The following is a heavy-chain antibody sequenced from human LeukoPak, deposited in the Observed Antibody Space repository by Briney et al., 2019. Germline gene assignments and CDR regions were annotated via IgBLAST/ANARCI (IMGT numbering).Heavy chain of an antibody. D-gene: IGHD1-26*01. Sequence: ASVKVSCKASGYTFTSYYMHWVRQAPGQGLEWMGIINPSGGSTSYAQKFQGRVTMTRDTSTSIAYMELRSLRSDDTAVYYCARDQWELLYLQDWGQGTLVTVSS. J-gene: IGHJ4*02. CDR3: ARDQWELLYLQD. V-gene: IGHV1-46*01. CDR1: GYTFTSYY. CDR2: INPSGGST.